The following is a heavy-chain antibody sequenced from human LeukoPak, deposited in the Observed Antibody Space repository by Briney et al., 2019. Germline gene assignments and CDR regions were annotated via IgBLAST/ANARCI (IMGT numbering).Heavy chain of an antibody. D-gene: IGHD2-15*01. Sequence: ASVKVSCKASGYTFTDYYMHWVRQAPGHGLEWMGWINPNSGGTNYAQKFQGRVTMTRDTSINTAYMELSRLRSDDTAVYYCARVLSCSGGSCYSGWFDPWGQGTLVTVSS. CDR1: GYTFTDYY. CDR3: ARVLSCSGGSCYSGWFDP. J-gene: IGHJ5*02. CDR2: INPNSGGT. V-gene: IGHV1-2*02.